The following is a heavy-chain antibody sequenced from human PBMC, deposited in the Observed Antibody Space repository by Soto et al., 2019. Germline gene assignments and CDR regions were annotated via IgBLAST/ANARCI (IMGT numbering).Heavy chain of an antibody. J-gene: IGHJ5*02. CDR3: ATGGYDFWSGYYTRNWFDP. D-gene: IGHD3-3*01. Sequence: GASVKVSCKVSGYTLTELSMHWVRQAPGKGLEWMGGFDPEDGETIYAQKFQGRVTMTEDTSTDTAYMELSSLRSEDTAVYYCATGGYDFWSGYYTRNWFDPWGQGTLVTVSS. CDR1: GYTLTELS. V-gene: IGHV1-24*01. CDR2: FDPEDGET.